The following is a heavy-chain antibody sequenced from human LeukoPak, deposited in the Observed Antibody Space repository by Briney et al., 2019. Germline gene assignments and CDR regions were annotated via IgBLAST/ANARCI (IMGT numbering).Heavy chain of an antibody. CDR2: MNPNSGNT. CDR3: ARGRDFWSGYPFDP. J-gene: IGHJ5*02. CDR1: GYTFTGYD. D-gene: IGHD3-3*01. Sequence: GASVKVSCKASGYTFTGYDINWVRQATGQGLEWMGWMNPNSGNTGYAQKFQGRVTMTRNTSISTAYMELSSLRSEDTAVYYCARGRDFWSGYPFDPWGQGTLVTVSS. V-gene: IGHV1-8*01.